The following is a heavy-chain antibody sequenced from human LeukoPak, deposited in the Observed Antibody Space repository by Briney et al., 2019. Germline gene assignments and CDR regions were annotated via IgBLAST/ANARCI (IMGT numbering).Heavy chain of an antibody. D-gene: IGHD2-2*01. Sequence: SETLSLTCTVSGGSISSSSYYWGWIRQPPGKGLEWIGSIYYSGSTYYNPSLKSRVTISVDTSKNQFSLKLSSVTAADTAVYYCFSYYYYYYGMDVWGQGTTVTVSS. J-gene: IGHJ6*02. CDR1: GGSISSSSYY. V-gene: IGHV4-39*01. CDR3: FSYYYYYYGMDV. CDR2: IYYSGST.